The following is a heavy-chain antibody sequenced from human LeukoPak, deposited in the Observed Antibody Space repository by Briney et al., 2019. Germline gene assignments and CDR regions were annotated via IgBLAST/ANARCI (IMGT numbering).Heavy chain of an antibody. D-gene: IGHD2-2*01. Sequence: GGSLRLSCAGSGFTFSLYSMHWVRQAPGKGLEWVSSISNSGSDIYYRDSVKGRFTISRDNAKNSLDLHLNSLRAEDTAVYYCARRVDIVVVPAASAPFYYFDYWGQGTLVTVSS. CDR2: ISNSGSDI. V-gene: IGHV3-21*01. J-gene: IGHJ4*02. CDR1: GFTFSLYS. CDR3: ARRVDIVVVPAASAPFYYFDY.